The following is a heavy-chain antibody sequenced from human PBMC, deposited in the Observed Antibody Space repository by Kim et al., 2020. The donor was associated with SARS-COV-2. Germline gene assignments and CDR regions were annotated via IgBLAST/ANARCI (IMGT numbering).Heavy chain of an antibody. CDR3: AGGHTGVVPAPILGLGPFYYYYNMDV. J-gene: IGHJ6*03. D-gene: IGHD2-2*01. Sequence: SETLSLTCAVSGGSLSGYSWNWIRQPPGKGLEWIGEINHSGGTKYSPSLKSRVTMSIDTSKSQFSLRLTSVAAADTAVYFCAGGHTGVVPAPILGLGPFYYYYNMDVWGRGTTVTVSS. CDR1: GGSLSGYS. V-gene: IGHV4-34*01. CDR2: INHSGGT.